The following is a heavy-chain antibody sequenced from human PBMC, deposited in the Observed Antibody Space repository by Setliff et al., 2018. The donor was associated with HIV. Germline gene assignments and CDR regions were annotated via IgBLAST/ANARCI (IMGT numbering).Heavy chain of an antibody. Sequence: GASVKVSCKASRSTFNSHTINWVRQAPGQGLDWMGMIIPILGVANYAQRFQGKVTITADKSTSTAYMELTSLRFDDTAMYYCVRGVQSPPHYSYYYMDVWGEGTMVTVSS. J-gene: IGHJ6*03. CDR3: VRGVQSPPHYSYYYMDV. CDR2: IIPILGVA. V-gene: IGHV1-69*02. CDR1: RSTFNSHT. D-gene: IGHD3-3*01.